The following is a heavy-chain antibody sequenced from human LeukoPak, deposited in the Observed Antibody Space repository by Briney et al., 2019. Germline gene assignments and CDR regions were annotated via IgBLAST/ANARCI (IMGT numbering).Heavy chain of an antibody. Sequence: PGGSLRLSCAASGFTFSSYAMSWVRQAPGKGLEWVSAISGSGGSTYYADSVKGRFTISRDNSKNTLYLQMNSLRAEDTAVYYCAKSSSGKPYYYYYYMDVWGKGTTVTVSS. CDR3: AKSSSGKPYYYYYYMDV. V-gene: IGHV3-23*01. CDR1: GFTFSSYA. CDR2: ISGSGGST. J-gene: IGHJ6*03. D-gene: IGHD5-12*01.